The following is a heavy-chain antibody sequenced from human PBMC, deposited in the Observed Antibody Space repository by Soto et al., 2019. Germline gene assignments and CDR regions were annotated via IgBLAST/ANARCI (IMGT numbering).Heavy chain of an antibody. CDR3: ARVPRYSSGWYAYYFDY. CDR1: GGSFSGYY. CDR2: INHSGST. D-gene: IGHD6-19*01. J-gene: IGHJ4*02. Sequence: QVQLQQWGAGLLKPSETLSLTCAVYGGSFSGYYWSWIRQPPGKGLEWIGEINHSGSTNYNPSLKSRVTISVDTSKHQFSLKLSSVTAADTAVYYCARVPRYSSGWYAYYFDYWGQGTLVTVSS. V-gene: IGHV4-34*01.